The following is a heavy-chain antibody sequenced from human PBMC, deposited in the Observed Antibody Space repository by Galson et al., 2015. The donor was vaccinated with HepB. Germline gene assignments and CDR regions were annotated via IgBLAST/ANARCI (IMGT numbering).Heavy chain of an antibody. J-gene: IGHJ4*02. CDR2: NFDSGST. CDR1: GGSISSSNYY. D-gene: IGHD5-24*01. Sequence: ETLSLTCTVSGGSISSSNYYWGWIRQPPGKGLEWIGSNFDSGSTYYNPSLKGRITISVETSKNQLSLKVNSVTAADTAFYYCASGRRDGYRYFDYWGQGTLVTVSS. V-gene: IGHV4-39*01. CDR3: ASGRRDGYRYFDY.